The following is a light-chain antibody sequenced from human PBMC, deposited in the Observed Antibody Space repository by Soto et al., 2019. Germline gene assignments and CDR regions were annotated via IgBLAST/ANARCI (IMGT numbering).Light chain of an antibody. CDR1: SSIIGANT. J-gene: IGLJ1*01. Sequence: QSVLTQPPSASGTPGQRVTISCSGSSSIIGANTVNWYQQLPGTAPKLLSSNNDQRPSGVPDRFSGSKSGTSASLAISGLQSEDDADYYCAAWDDSLYGRVFGSGTKVTVL. CDR2: NND. V-gene: IGLV1-44*01. CDR3: AAWDDSLYGRV.